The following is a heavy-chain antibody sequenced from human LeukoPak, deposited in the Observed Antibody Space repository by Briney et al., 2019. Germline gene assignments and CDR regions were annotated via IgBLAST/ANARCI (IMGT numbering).Heavy chain of an antibody. CDR3: ARFGAPHTYYYDSSGYRHDAFDI. V-gene: IGHV3-21*01. Sequence: GGSLRLSCAASGFTFSSYSMDWVRQAPGKGLEWVSSISSSSSYTYYADSVKGRFTISRDNAKNSLYLQMNSLRAEDTAVYYCARFGAPHTYYYDSSGYRHDAFDIWGQGTMVTVSS. J-gene: IGHJ3*02. CDR2: ISSSSSYT. D-gene: IGHD3-22*01. CDR1: GFTFSSYS.